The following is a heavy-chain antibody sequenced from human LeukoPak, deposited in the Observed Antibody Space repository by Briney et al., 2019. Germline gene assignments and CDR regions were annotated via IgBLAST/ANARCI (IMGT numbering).Heavy chain of an antibody. V-gene: IGHV4-61*02. D-gene: IGHD3-16*01. CDR1: GGSISSGSYY. CDR2: IYTSGST. CDR3: AREEDDYVWGSTVGY. Sequence: SETLSLTCTVSGGSISSGSYYWSWIRHPAGKGLEWIGRIYTSGSTNYNPSLKSRVTISVDTSKNQFSLKLSSVTAADTAVYYCAREEDDYVWGSTVGYWGQGTLVTVSS. J-gene: IGHJ4*02.